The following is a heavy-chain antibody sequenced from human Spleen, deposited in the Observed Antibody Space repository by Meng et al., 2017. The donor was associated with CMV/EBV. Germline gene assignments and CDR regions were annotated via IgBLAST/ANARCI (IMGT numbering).Heavy chain of an antibody. J-gene: IGHJ3*02. CDR2: VNHSGGT. CDR1: GGSFSSCY. CDR3: ARGPQVSWLRSRLSAFDI. Sequence: SETLSLTCAVYGGSFSSCYWTWIRQSPGKGLEWIGEVNHSGGTNYNPSLKSRVTISVDTSKNQFSLKLNSVTVADTAVYYGARGPQVSWLRSRLSAFDIWGQGTMVTVSS. D-gene: IGHD5-12*01. V-gene: IGHV4-34*01.